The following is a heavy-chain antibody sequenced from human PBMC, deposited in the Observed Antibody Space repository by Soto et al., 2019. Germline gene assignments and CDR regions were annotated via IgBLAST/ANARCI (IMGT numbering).Heavy chain of an antibody. CDR2: ISSSGSTI. CDR1: GFTFSDYY. V-gene: IGHV3-11*04. D-gene: IGHD6-13*01. Sequence: PGGSLRLSCAASGFTFSDYYMSWIRQAPGKGLEWVSYISSSGSTIYYVDSVKGRFTISRDNAKNSLYLQMNSLRAEDTAVYYCARPYPRSWYECPYWGQGTLVTVSS. J-gene: IGHJ4*02. CDR3: ARPYPRSWYECPY.